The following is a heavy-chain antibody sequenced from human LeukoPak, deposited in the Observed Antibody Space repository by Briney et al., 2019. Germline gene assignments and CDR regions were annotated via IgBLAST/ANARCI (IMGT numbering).Heavy chain of an antibody. J-gene: IGHJ4*02. V-gene: IGHV3-23*01. D-gene: IGHD5-12*01. Sequence: GGSLRLSCAASGFTFSSYAMSWVRQAPGKGLEWVSAIGGSGSSTSYADSVKGRFTISRDNSKNTLYLQMNSLRAEDTAVYYCARELYSGYGPFDYWGQGTLVTVSS. CDR3: ARELYSGYGPFDY. CDR2: IGGSGSST. CDR1: GFTFSSYA.